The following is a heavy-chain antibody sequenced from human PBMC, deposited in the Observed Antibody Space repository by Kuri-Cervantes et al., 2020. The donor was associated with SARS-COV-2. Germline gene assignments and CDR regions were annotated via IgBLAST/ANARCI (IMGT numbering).Heavy chain of an antibody. D-gene: IGHD3-10*01. CDR3: ARYITMVRGVIITSSRFDP. J-gene: IGHJ5*02. CDR2: IYTSGST. V-gene: IGHV4-4*07. Sequence: GSLRLSCTVSGGSISSYYWSWIRQPAGKGLEWIGRIYTSGSTNYNPSLKSRVTMSVDTSKNQFSLKLSSVTAADTAVYYCARYITMVRGVIITSSRFDPWGQGTLVTVSS. CDR1: GGSISSYY.